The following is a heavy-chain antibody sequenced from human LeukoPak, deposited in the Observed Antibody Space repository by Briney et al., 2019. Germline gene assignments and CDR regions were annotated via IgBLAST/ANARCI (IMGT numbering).Heavy chain of an antibody. V-gene: IGHV3-43*01. Sequence: PGGSLRLSCAASGFTFSSYWMNWVRQAPGKGLEWVSLISWDGGSTYYADSVKGRFTISRDNSKNSLYLQMNSLRTEDTALYYCAKGDCSGGSCYSYGMDVWGQGTTVTVSS. J-gene: IGHJ6*02. CDR3: AKGDCSGGSCYSYGMDV. CDR1: GFTFSSYW. D-gene: IGHD2-15*01. CDR2: ISWDGGST.